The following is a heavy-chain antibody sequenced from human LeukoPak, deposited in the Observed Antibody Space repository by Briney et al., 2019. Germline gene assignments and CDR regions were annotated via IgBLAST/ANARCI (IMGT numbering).Heavy chain of an antibody. CDR3: ARVFGGYDFRGFCDY. CDR1: GGTFSSYA. V-gene: IGHV1-18*01. CDR2: ISAYNGNT. J-gene: IGHJ4*02. D-gene: IGHD5-12*01. Sequence: GASVKVSCKASGGTFSSYAISWVRQAPGQGLEWMGWISAYNGNTNYAQKLQGRVTMTTDTSTSTAYMELRSLRSDDTAVYYCARVFGGYDFRGFCDYWGQGTLVTVSS.